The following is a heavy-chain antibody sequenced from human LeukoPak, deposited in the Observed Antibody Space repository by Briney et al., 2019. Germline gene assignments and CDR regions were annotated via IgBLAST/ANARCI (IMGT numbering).Heavy chain of an antibody. V-gene: IGHV3-23*01. J-gene: IGHJ4*02. CDR3: AKDFGLGDIVVVPAVH. D-gene: IGHD2-2*01. CDR1: GFTFSSYS. CDR2: ISGSGGST. Sequence: GGSLRLSCAVSGFTFSSYSMSWVRQAPGKGLEWVSAISGSGGSTYYADSVKGRFTISRDNSKNTLYLQMNSLRAEDTAVYYCAKDFGLGDIVVVPAVHWGQGTLVTVSS.